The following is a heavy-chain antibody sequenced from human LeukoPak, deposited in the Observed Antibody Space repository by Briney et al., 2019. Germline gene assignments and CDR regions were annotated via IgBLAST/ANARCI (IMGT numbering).Heavy chain of an antibody. CDR1: GYTFTSYD. D-gene: IGHD3-10*01. CDR3: ARGTAYGSGSLDY. Sequence: AASVKVSCKASGYTFTSYDINWVRQATGQGLEWMGIINPSGGSTSYAQKFQGRVTMTRDTSTSTVYMDLSSLRTEDTAVYYCARGTAYGSGSLDYWGQGTLVIVSS. CDR2: INPSGGST. V-gene: IGHV1-46*01. J-gene: IGHJ4*02.